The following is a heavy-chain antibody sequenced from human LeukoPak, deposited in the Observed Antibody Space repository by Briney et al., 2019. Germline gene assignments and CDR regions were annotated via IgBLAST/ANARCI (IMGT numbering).Heavy chain of an antibody. J-gene: IGHJ5*02. V-gene: IGHV1-2*02. CDR2: INPNTGVT. CDR3: ARGDYGRGDP. D-gene: IGHD4-17*01. Sequence: ASVKVSCKASGYTFSEYYLHWVRQAPGHGLEWMGWINPNTGVTKFAQKFHGRVTMSRDTSISTAYMELNRLTSDDSAVYYCARGDYGRGDPWGQGSLVTVSA. CDR1: GYTFSEYY.